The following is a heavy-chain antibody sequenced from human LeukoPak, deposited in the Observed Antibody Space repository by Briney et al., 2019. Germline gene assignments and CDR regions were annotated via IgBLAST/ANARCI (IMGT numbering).Heavy chain of an antibody. Sequence: SETLSLTCTVSGGSISSSSYYWGWIRQPPGKGLEWIGYIYHSGSTYYNPSLKSRVTISVDRSKNQFSLKLSSVTAADTAVYYCARVNSGYPDYWGQGTLVTVSS. CDR2: IYHSGST. J-gene: IGHJ4*02. D-gene: IGHD3-22*01. V-gene: IGHV4-39*07. CDR3: ARVNSGYPDY. CDR1: GGSISSSSYY.